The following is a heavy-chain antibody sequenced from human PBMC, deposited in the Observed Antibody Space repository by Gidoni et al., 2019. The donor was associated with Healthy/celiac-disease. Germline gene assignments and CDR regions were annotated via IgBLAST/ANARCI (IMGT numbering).Heavy chain of an antibody. CDR2: ITSSGSTI. CDR3: ARGDFWSGYPDY. V-gene: IGHV3-48*03. Sequence: EVQLVESGGGLVQPGGSLRLSCAASGFTFSSYEVNYVSQAPGKGLEWVSYITSSGSTIYYADSVKGRFTISRDNAKNSLYLQMNNLRAEDTAVYYCARGDFWSGYPDYWGQGTLVTVSS. D-gene: IGHD3-3*01. CDR1: GFTFSSYE. J-gene: IGHJ4*02.